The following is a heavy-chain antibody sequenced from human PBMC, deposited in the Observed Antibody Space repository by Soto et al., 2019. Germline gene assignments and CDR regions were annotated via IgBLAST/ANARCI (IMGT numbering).Heavy chain of an antibody. V-gene: IGHV3-30-3*01. D-gene: IGHD1-26*01. Sequence: GGSLRLSCAASGFTFSSYAMHWVRQAPGKGLEWVAVISYDESNKYYADSVKGRFTISRDNSKNTLYLQMNSLRAEDTAVYYCARDSPYSGSYSLDYWGQGTLVTVSS. CDR2: ISYDESNK. J-gene: IGHJ4*02. CDR3: ARDSPYSGSYSLDY. CDR1: GFTFSSYA.